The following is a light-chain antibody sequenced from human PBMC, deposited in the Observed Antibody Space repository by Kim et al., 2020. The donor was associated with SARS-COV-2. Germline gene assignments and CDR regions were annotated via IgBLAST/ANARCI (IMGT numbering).Light chain of an antibody. CDR1: SLRTYY. Sequence: ALGQKVRSTCQGDSLRTYYSSWYQQKPGQAPVLLIYGKNDRPSGIPDRFSGSSSGSTASLTITGAQADDEAYYYCNSRDSSGDYVVFGGGTKLTVL. V-gene: IGLV3-19*01. CDR3: NSRDSSGDYVV. J-gene: IGLJ3*02. CDR2: GKN.